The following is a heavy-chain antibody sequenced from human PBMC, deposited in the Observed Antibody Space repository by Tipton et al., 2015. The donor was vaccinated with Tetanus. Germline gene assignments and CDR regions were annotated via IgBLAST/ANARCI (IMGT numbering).Heavy chain of an antibody. V-gene: IGHV4-59*01. CDR3: ARGTGDY. CDR1: GDSIRRYY. CDR2: IYYSGST. D-gene: IGHD1-14*01. Sequence: TLSLTCNVSGDSIRRYYWSWIRQPPGKGLEWIGYIYYSGSTNYNPSLKSRVTISVDTSKNQFSLKLSSVTAADTAVYYCARGTGDYWGQGTLVTVSS. J-gene: IGHJ4*02.